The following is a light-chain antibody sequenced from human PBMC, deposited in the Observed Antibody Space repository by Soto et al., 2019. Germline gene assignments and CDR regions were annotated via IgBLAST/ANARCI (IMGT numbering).Light chain of an antibody. CDR1: SSDVGAYNY. V-gene: IGLV2-8*01. J-gene: IGLJ3*02. CDR2: DVS. CDR3: SSYAGSSWV. Sequence: QSVLTQPPSASGSPGQSVTISCTGTSSDVGAYNYVSWYQQHPGKAPKLMIYDVSKRPSGVPYRFSGSKSGNAASLTVSGIQGEDEADYYCSSYAGSSWVFGGGTKLTVL.